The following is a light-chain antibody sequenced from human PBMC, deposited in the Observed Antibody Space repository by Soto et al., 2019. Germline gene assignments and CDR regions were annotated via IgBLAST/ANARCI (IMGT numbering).Light chain of an antibody. Sequence: DIQMTQSPSTLSASVGDRVTITCRASRSISSWLAWYQQKPGKAPKLLIYMASSLESGVPSRFSGSGSGTEFTLTITSLQPDDFATYYCQQYNGDSRTFGQGTRLEIK. CDR2: MAS. CDR3: QQYNGDSRT. CDR1: RSISSW. V-gene: IGKV1-5*03. J-gene: IGKJ2*01.